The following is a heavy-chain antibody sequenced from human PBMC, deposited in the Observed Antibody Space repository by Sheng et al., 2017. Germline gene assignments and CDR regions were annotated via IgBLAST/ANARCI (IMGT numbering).Heavy chain of an antibody. CDR1: GFNFNIYT. V-gene: IGHV3-48*01. CDR3: ARVGIYSGYDRTSLDQ. D-gene: IGHD5-12*01. J-gene: IGHJ4*02. Sequence: EVQLVESGGGLIQPGGSLRLSCAASGFNFNIYTMNWVRQAPGKALEWVSSISRTSSTISYADSVKGRFTISRDNAKNSLHLQMNSLRVEDTGVYYCARVGIYSGYDRTSLDQWGQGTLVTVSS. CDR2: ISRTSSTI.